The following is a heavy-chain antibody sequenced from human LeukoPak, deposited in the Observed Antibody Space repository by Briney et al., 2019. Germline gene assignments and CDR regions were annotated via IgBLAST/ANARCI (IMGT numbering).Heavy chain of an antibody. Sequence: SQTLSLTCAVSGGSISSGGYSWSWIRQLPGKGLEWIVYIYHSGSTYYNPSLKSRVTISVDRSKNQFSLKLSSVTAADTAVYYCARSSWPYSSSWRWFDPWGQGTLVTVSS. V-gene: IGHV4-30-2*01. CDR3: ARSSWPYSSSWRWFDP. J-gene: IGHJ5*02. D-gene: IGHD6-6*01. CDR1: GGSISSGGYS. CDR2: IYHSGST.